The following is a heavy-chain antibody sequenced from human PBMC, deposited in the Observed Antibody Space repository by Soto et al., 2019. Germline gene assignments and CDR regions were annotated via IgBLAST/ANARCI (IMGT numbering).Heavy chain of an antibody. Sequence: SETLSLTCTVSGASINNNDYYWSWIRQTPGKGLEWIGYVYYSGTTDYIPSLKSRLSMSIDKTQNQFTLKLNSVTAADTATYYCARMSYFYDKWYFDLWGRGTLVTVSS. CDR1: GASINNNDYY. CDR3: ARMSYFYDKWYFDL. J-gene: IGHJ2*01. V-gene: IGHV4-30-4*01. D-gene: IGHD3-22*01. CDR2: VYYSGTT.